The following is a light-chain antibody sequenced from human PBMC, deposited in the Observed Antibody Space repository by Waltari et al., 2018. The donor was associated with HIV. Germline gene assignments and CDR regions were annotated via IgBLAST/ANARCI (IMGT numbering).Light chain of an antibody. V-gene: IGKV3-20*01. CDR1: QSVSSSY. CDR3: QQYGSSIT. J-gene: IGKJ5*01. Sequence: ETGLTLSPGTLSLFSGERATISCRASQSVSSSYLAWYQQKPGQAPRLLSYGASSRATGIPDRFSGSASGTDFTLTISRLEPEDFAVYYCQQYGSSITFGQGTRLEIK. CDR2: GAS.